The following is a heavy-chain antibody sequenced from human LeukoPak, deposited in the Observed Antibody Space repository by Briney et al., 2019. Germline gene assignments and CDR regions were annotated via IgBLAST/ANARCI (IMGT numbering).Heavy chain of an antibody. J-gene: IGHJ4*02. CDR1: GYAFTGYY. CDR2: INPNSGGT. D-gene: IGHD4-23*01. CDR3: ARVGDYGGTPPFDY. Sequence: GASVKVSCKASGYAFTGYYMHWVRQAPGQGLEWMGWINPNSGGTNYAQKFQGRVTMTRDTSISTAYMELSRLRSDDTAVYYCARVGDYGGTPPFDYWGQGNLVTVSS. V-gene: IGHV1-2*02.